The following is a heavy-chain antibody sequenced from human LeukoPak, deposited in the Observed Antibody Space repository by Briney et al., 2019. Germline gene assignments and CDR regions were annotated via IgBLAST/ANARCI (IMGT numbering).Heavy chain of an antibody. CDR3: AREVRGITGTDFNY. Sequence: PSETLSLTCNVSVDSISSGEYFWAWIRQPPGKGLEWIGNVHHSGSTSYNPSLKTRVTISVDRSKNQFSLKVISVTAADTAVYYCAREVRGITGTDFNYWGQGALVTVSS. CDR1: VDSISSGEYF. CDR2: VHHSGST. D-gene: IGHD1-20*01. V-gene: IGHV4-30-2*01. J-gene: IGHJ4*02.